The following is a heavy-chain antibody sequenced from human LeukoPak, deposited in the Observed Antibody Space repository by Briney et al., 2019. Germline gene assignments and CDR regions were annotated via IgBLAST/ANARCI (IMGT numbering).Heavy chain of an antibody. CDR1: GYTFTSYG. CDR3: ARWGGSSSWYKVWFDP. J-gene: IGHJ5*02. CDR2: ISAYDGST. D-gene: IGHD6-13*01. Sequence: VASVKVSCKASGYTFTSYGISWVRQAPGQGLEWMGWISAYDGSTNYAQKLQGRVTMTTDTSTSTAYMELRSLRSDDTAVYYCARWGGSSSWYKVWFDPWGQGTLVTVSS. V-gene: IGHV1-18*01.